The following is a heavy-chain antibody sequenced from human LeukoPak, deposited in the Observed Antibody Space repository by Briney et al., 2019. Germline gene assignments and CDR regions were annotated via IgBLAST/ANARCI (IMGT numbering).Heavy chain of an antibody. CDR3: ARERDEGFDY. J-gene: IGHJ4*02. Sequence: GGSLRLSCAASGFTFSSHSMNWVSQAPGEGLEWVSSFGTRSSSIYYADSVKGRFTISRDNARNSLYLQMNSLKAEDTAVYYCARERDEGFDYWGQGTLVTVSS. CDR2: FGTRSSSI. D-gene: IGHD5-24*01. V-gene: IGHV3-21*01. CDR1: GFTFSSHS.